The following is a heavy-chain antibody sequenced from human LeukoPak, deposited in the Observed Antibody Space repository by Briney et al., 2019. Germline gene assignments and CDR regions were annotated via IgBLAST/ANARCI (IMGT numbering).Heavy chain of an antibody. CDR1: GGTFSGYA. D-gene: IGHD3-22*01. V-gene: IGHV1-69*13. Sequence: SVKVSCKASGGTFSGYAISWVRQAPGKGLEWMGRIIPISGTANYAQKVQGRVTITADESTRTAYMELSSLRSEDTAVYYCAREWRKYYDSSGSFQHWGQGTLVTVSS. CDR2: IIPISGTA. J-gene: IGHJ1*01. CDR3: AREWRKYYDSSGSFQH.